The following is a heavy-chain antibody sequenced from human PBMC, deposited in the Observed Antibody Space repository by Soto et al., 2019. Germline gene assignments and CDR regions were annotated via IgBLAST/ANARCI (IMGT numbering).Heavy chain of an antibody. V-gene: IGHV4-34*01. J-gene: IGHJ5*02. CDR2: INHSGST. Sequence: SEALSLTCAVYGGSFSGYYWSWIRQPPGKGLELIGEINHSGSTNYNPSLKSRVTISVDTSKNQFSLKLSSVTAADTAVYYCASFLPGGGAVSGNWFDPWGQGTLVTVSS. D-gene: IGHD2-15*01. CDR3: ASFLPGGGAVSGNWFDP. CDR1: GGSFSGYY.